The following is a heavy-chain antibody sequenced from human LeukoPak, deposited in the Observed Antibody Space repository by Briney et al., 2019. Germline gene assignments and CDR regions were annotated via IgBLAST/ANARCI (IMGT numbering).Heavy chain of an antibody. D-gene: IGHD2-15*01. V-gene: IGHV4-39*07. CDR2: IYYSGST. J-gene: IGHJ5*02. CDR3: ARTVVVVAYSWFDP. CDR1: GGSISSSSYY. Sequence: PSETLSLTCTVSGGSISSSSYYWGWIRQPPGKGLEWIGSIYYSGSTYYNPSLKSRVTISVDTSKNQFSLKLSSVTAADTAVYYCARTVVVVAYSWFDPWGQGTLVTVSS.